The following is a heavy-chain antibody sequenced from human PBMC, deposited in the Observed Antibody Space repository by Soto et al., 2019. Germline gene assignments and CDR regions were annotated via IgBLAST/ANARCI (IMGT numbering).Heavy chain of an antibody. CDR2: IYYSGST. J-gene: IGHJ6*03. Sequence: SETLSLTCTVSGGSISSYYWSWIRRPPGKGLEWIGYIYYSGSTNYNPSLKSRVTISVDTSKNQFSLKLSSVTAADTAVYYCARDLYQYGDSGYYYYYMDVWGKGTTVTVSS. CDR1: GGSISSYY. D-gene: IGHD4-17*01. CDR3: ARDLYQYGDSGYYYYYMDV. V-gene: IGHV4-59*01.